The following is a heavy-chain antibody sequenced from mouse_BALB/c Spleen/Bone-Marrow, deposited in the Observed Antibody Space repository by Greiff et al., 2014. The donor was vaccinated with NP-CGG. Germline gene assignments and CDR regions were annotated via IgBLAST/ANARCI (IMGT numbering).Heavy chain of an antibody. CDR2: IYPGDGGT. D-gene: IGHD2-3*01. Sequence: QVQLQQSGAELARPGASVKLSCKASGYTFTSYWMHWVKQRPGQGLEWIGAIYPGDGGTRYTQKFKGKATLTADKSSSTAYMQLSSLASEDSAVYYCARWRYYFDYWGQGTTLTVSS. CDR3: ARWRYYFDY. CDR1: GYTFTSYW. J-gene: IGHJ2*01. V-gene: IGHV1-87*01.